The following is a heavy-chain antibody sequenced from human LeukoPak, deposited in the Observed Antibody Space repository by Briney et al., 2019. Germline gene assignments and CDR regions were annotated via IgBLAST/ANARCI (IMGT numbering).Heavy chain of an antibody. Sequence: SETLSLTCTVSGGSISSSSYYWGWIRQPPGKGLEWIGSIYYSGSTYYNPSLKSRVTMSVDTSKKQFSLKLTSVTVADTAVYYCARETSQKGAHYMDVWGKGTTVTISS. J-gene: IGHJ6*03. CDR2: IYYSGST. V-gene: IGHV4-39*07. CDR3: ARETSQKGAHYMDV. D-gene: IGHD3-16*01. CDR1: GGSISSSSYY.